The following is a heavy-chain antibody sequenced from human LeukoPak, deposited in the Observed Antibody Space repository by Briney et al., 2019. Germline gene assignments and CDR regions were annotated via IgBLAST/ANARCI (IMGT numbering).Heavy chain of an antibody. V-gene: IGHV4-59*01. CDR2: IYNNGST. J-gene: IGHJ4*02. CDR3: ARIWFGLRRLYYFDY. CDR1: GGSFSSYY. D-gene: IGHD3-10*01. Sequence: SETLSLTCAVYGGSFSSYYWSWIRQPPGKGLEWIGCIYNNGSTNYNPSLKSRVTISVGTSKNQFSLKLTSVTAADTAVYFCARIWFGLRRLYYFDYWGQGTLVTVSS.